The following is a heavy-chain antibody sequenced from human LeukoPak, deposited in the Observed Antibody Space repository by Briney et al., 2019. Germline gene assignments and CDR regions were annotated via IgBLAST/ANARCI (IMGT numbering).Heavy chain of an antibody. D-gene: IGHD3-10*01. CDR2: INHSGST. CDR1: GGSLSGYY. CDR3: ARVPYYYGSGSYYGVYYYYYGMDV. Sequence: PSDTLSLTCAVYGGSLSGYYWSWVRQPPGKGLEWLGEINHSGSTNYTPSLKSRVTISVDTSKNQCFLKLSSGTAADTAVYYCARVPYYYGSGSYYGVYYYYYGMDVWGKGTTVTVSS. V-gene: IGHV4-34*01. J-gene: IGHJ6*04.